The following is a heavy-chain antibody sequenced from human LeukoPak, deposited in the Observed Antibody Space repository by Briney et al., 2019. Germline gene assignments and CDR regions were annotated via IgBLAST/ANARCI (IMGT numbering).Heavy chain of an antibody. J-gene: IGHJ4*02. CDR2: INTDGTST. CDR3: ASSNRSWYSY. V-gene: IGHV3-74*01. D-gene: IGHD6-13*01. CDR1: GFTFSNSW. Sequence: PGESLRLSCAASGFTFSNSWMQWVRQVPGKGLVWVSRINTDGTSTSYADSVRGRFIISRDNAKNSLYLQMNSLRAEDTAVYYCASSNRSWYSYWGQGSLVTVSS.